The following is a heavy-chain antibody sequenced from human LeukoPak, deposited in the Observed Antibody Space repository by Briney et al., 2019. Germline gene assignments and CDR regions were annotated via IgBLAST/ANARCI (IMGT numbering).Heavy chain of an antibody. V-gene: IGHV4-38-2*02. Sequence: SETLSLTCTVSGYSISSGYYWGWIRQPPGKGLEWIGSIYHSGSTYYNPSLKSRVTISVDTSKNQFSLKLSSVTAADTAVYYCARMAEYCSSTSCYPIDYWGQGTLVTVSS. CDR2: IYHSGST. J-gene: IGHJ4*02. CDR1: GYSISSGYY. CDR3: ARMAEYCSSTSCYPIDY. D-gene: IGHD2-2*01.